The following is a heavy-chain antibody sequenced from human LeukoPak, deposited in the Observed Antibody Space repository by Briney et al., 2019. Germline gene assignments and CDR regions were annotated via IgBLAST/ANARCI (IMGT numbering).Heavy chain of an antibody. Sequence: SETLSLTCAVYGGSFSGYYWSWIRQPPGKGLEWIGEINHSGSTNHNPSLKSRVAISVDTSKNQFSLKLSSVTAADTAVYYCARDRRSGWYSFDSWGQGTLVTVSS. D-gene: IGHD6-19*01. CDR1: GGSFSGYY. CDR2: INHSGST. V-gene: IGHV4-34*01. J-gene: IGHJ4*02. CDR3: ARDRRSGWYSFDS.